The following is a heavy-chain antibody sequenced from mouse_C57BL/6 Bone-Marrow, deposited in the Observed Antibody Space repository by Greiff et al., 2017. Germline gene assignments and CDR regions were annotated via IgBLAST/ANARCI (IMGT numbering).Heavy chain of an antibody. CDR2: IYPGSGNT. CDR3: ARAYYSNPWFAY. V-gene: IGHV1-66*01. CDR1: GYSFTSYY. D-gene: IGHD2-5*01. J-gene: IGHJ3*01. Sequence: VQLQQSGPELVKPGASVKISCKASGYSFTSYYIHWVKQRPGQGLEWIGWIYPGSGNTKYNEKFKGKATLTADTSSSTAYMQLSSLTSEDSAVYYCARAYYSNPWFAYWGQGTLVTVSA.